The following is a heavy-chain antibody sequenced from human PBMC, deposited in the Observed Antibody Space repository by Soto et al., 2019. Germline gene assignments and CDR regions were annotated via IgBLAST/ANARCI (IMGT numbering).Heavy chain of an antibody. CDR2: ISPYTGDT. V-gene: IGHV1-18*01. CDR1: GYTFTDYG. D-gene: IGHD6-19*01. J-gene: IGHJ5*02. Sequence: QVQLVQSGAEVKKPGASVKVSCKASGYTFTDYGISWVRQAPGQGLEWMGWISPYTGDTKYPQRLQGRVTVTADTSTSTAYMKLRSLKSDDTAVYHCAKTGGWNWFDPWGQGTLVSVSS. CDR3: AKTGGWNWFDP.